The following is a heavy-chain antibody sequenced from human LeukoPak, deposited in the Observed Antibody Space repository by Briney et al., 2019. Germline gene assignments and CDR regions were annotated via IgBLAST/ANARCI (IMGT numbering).Heavy chain of an antibody. D-gene: IGHD3-10*01. V-gene: IGHV1-46*01. CDR3: ARANYSGSGSHYNPSFFDY. J-gene: IGHJ4*02. CDR2: INPGGGRT. Sequence: ASVKISCKASGYSFTSYYMHWVRQAPGQGLEWMGEINPGGGRTNYAQKFQGRVDMTRETSTSTVYMELSSLRSEDTAAYYCARANYSGSGSHYNPSFFDYWGQGTLVTVSS. CDR1: GYSFTSYY.